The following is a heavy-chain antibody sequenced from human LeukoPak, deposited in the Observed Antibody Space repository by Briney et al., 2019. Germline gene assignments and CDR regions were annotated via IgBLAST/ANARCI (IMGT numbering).Heavy chain of an antibody. V-gene: IGHV4-59*11. CDR3: AREDGSSWYYFDS. CDR2: IYYSGST. D-gene: IGHD6-13*01. Sequence: PSETLSLTCTVSGGSISTHYWNWIRQPPGKGLEWIGYIYYSGSTNYNPSLKSRVTISVDTSKNQFSLKLSSVTAADTAVYYCAREDGSSWYYFDSWGQGTLVTVSS. CDR1: GGSISTHY. J-gene: IGHJ4*02.